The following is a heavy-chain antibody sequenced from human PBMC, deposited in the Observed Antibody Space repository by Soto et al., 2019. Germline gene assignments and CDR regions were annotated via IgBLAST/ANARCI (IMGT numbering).Heavy chain of an antibody. CDR2: ISYDGSNK. CDR1: GFTFSSYG. V-gene: IGHV3-30*18. CDR3: AKDWGSRDRKYGVYYYYYMDV. J-gene: IGHJ6*03. Sequence: GGSLRLSCAASGFTFSSYGMHWVRQAPGKGLEWVAVISYDGSNKYYADSVKGRFTISRDNSKNTLYLQMNSLRAEDTAVYYCAKDWGSRDRKYGVYYYYYMDVWGKGTTVTVSS. D-gene: IGHD3-10*01.